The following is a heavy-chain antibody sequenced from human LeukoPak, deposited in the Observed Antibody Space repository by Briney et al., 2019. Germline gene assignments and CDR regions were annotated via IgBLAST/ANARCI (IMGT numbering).Heavy chain of an antibody. V-gene: IGHV3-48*01. CDR1: GFTFSRYG. J-gene: IGHJ6*02. CDR2: ISSSSTTI. Sequence: GGSLRLSCAASGFTFSRYGMNWVRQAPGKGLEWVSYISSSSTTIYYADSVKVRFTISRDNAKNSLYLQMNSLRAEDTAVYYCARTGYYYAMDVWGQGTTVTVSS. CDR3: ARTGYYYAMDV. D-gene: IGHD6-13*01.